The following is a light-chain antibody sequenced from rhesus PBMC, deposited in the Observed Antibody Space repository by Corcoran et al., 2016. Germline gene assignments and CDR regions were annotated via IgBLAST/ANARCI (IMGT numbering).Light chain of an antibody. J-gene: IGLJ1*01. CDR2: DVS. V-gene: IGLV2-23*01. CDR3: SSYAGSNTFI. Sequence: QAALTQPPSVSGSPGQSVTISCTGTRSDIGGYNYVSWYQQHPGKAPKLMIYDVSKPPSGVSDRFSGSKSGNTASLTISGLQAEDEAYYYCSSYAGSNTFIFGAGTRLTVL. CDR1: RSDIGGYNY.